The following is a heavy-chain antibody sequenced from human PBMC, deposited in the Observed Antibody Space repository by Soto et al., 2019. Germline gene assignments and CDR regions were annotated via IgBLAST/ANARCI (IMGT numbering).Heavy chain of an antibody. CDR3: AKELRETGGYYFDC. Sequence: QVQLVESGGGVVQPGRSLRLSCAASGFSFSKYGMHWVCQAPGKGLEWVAEMSDDGSKKYYGDSVKGRFTIPRDNSKNTLYLLMDSLRPEDTAMYYCAKELRETGGYYFDCWGQGTLVTVSS. CDR2: MSDDGSKK. V-gene: IGHV3-30*18. CDR1: GFSFSKYG. D-gene: IGHD3-16*01. J-gene: IGHJ4*02.